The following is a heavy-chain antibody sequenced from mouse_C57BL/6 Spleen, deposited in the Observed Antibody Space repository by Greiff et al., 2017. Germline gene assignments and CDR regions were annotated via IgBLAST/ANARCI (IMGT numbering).Heavy chain of an antibody. CDR1: GFTFSSYA. CDR3: ARDNDAMDY. V-gene: IGHV5-4*01. CDR2: ISDGGSYT. J-gene: IGHJ4*01. Sequence: EVQGVESGGGLVKPGGSLKLSCAASGFTFSSYAMSWVRQTPEKRLEWVATISDGGSYTSYPDNVKGRFTISRDNAKNNLYLQMSHLKSEDTAMYYCARDNDAMDYWGQGTSVTVSS.